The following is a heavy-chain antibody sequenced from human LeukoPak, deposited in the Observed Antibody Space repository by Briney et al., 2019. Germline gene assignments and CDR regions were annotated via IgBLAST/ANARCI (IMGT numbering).Heavy chain of an antibody. V-gene: IGHV1-69*05. CDR2: IIPIFGTA. J-gene: IGHJ3*02. D-gene: IGHD3-22*01. Sequence: SVKVSCKASGGTFSSYAISWVRQAPGQGLEWMGGIIPIFGTANYAQKLQGRVTMTTDTSTSTAYMELGSLRSDDTAVYYCARGKYYYDSSGHDAFDIWGQGTMVTVSS. CDR1: GGTFSSYA. CDR3: ARGKYYYDSSGHDAFDI.